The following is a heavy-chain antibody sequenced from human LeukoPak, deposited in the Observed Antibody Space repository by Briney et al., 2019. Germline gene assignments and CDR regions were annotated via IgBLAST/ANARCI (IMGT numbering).Heavy chain of an antibody. V-gene: IGHV4-34*12. CDR1: GGSFSGYY. D-gene: IGHD2-2*01. CDR2: IVQSGRT. CDR3: ARGSVFMGYASFDY. Sequence: PSETLSRTCTVSGGSFSGYYWTWIRLPPGKGLEWMAEIVQSGRTNYSPSLESRLTLSVDTSKNQFSLKLRSVTAADTAVYYCARGSVFMGYASFDYWGQGALVTVSS. J-gene: IGHJ4*02.